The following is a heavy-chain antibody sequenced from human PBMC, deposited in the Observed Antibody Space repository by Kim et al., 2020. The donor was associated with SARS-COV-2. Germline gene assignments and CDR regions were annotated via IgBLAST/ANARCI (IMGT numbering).Heavy chain of an antibody. D-gene: IGHD2-21*02. CDR3: ARDLSVVTADTDAFGI. V-gene: IGHV3-48*03. J-gene: IGHJ3*02. CDR2: ISSSGSTI. CDR1: GFTFSSYE. Sequence: GGSLRLSCAASGFTFSSYEMNWVRQAPGKGLEWVSYISSSGSTIYYADSVKGRFTISRDNAKNSLYLQMNSLRAEDTAVYYCARDLSVVTADTDAFGIWGQGTLVTVSS.